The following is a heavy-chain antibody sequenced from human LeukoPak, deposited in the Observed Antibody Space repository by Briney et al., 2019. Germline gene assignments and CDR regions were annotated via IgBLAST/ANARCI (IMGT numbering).Heavy chain of an antibody. D-gene: IGHD3-9*01. CDR1: GFTFSSYD. Sequence: GGSLRLSCAASGFTFSSYDMHWVRQATGKGLEWVSAIGTAGDTYYPGSVKGRFTISRDNAKNSLFLQTNSLRAEDTAVYYCARSHILTGYQRISPVFDSWGQGTLLTVSS. CDR2: IGTAGDT. CDR3: ARSHILTGYQRISPVFDS. J-gene: IGHJ4*02. V-gene: IGHV3-13*01.